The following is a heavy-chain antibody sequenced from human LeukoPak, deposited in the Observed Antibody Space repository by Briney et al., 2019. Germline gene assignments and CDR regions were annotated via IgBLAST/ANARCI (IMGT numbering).Heavy chain of an antibody. J-gene: IGHJ4*02. CDR3: ARPKPMYYDSSGYYFDY. D-gene: IGHD3-22*01. Sequence: ASVKVSCKASGGTFSSYAISWVRQAPGQGLEWMGGIIPIFGTANYAQKFQGRVTITADESTSTAYMELSSLRSEDTAVYYCARPKPMYYDSSGYYFDYWGQGTLVTVSS. CDR2: IIPIFGTA. CDR1: GGTFSSYA. V-gene: IGHV1-69*13.